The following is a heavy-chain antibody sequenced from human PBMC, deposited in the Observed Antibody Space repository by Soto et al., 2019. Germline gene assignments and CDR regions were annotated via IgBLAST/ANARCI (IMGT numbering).Heavy chain of an antibody. CDR1: GGTFSSYT. D-gene: IGHD3-10*01. CDR3: ARLQPYYYGSGVPFDP. V-gene: IGHV1-69*02. J-gene: IGHJ5*02. Sequence: QVQLVQSGAEVKKPGSSVKVSCKASGGTFSSYTISWVRQAPGQGLEWMGRIIPILGIANYAQKFQGRVTITADKSTSTAHMELSSLRSEDTAVYYCARLQPYYYGSGVPFDPWGQGTLVTVSS. CDR2: IIPILGIA.